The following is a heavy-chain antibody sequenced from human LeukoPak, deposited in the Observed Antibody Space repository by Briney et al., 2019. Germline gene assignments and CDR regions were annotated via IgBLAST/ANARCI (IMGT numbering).Heavy chain of an antibody. Sequence: PSETLSLTCTVSGGSISSSSYYWGWIRQPPGKGLEWIGSIYYSGSTYYNPSLKSRVTISVDTSKNQFSLKLSSVTAADTAVYYCARLDYDIPAYYYYYMDVWGKGTTVTISS. CDR2: IYYSGST. D-gene: IGHD3-22*01. CDR1: GGSISSSSYY. V-gene: IGHV4-39*01. CDR3: ARLDYDIPAYYYYYMDV. J-gene: IGHJ6*03.